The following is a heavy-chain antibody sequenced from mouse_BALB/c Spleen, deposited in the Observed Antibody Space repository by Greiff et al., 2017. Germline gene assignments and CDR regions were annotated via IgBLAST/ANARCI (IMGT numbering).Heavy chain of an antibody. V-gene: IGHV7-3*02. CDR1: GFTFTDYY. Sequence: EVKLVESGGGLVQPGGSLRLSCATSGFTFTDYYMSWVRQPPGKALEWLGFIRNKANGYTTEYSASVKGRFTISRDNSQSILYLQMNTLRAEDSATYYCARDLSFYAMDYWGQGTSVTVSS. CDR3: ARDLSFYAMDY. CDR2: IRNKANGYTT. J-gene: IGHJ4*01. D-gene: IGHD6-5*01.